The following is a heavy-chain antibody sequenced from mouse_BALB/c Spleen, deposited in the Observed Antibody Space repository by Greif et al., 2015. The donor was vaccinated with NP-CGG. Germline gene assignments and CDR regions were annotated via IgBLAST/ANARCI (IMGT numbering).Heavy chain of an antibody. CDR3: ARVNWAAWFAY. D-gene: IGHD4-1*01. Sequence: EVQLVESGGGLVKPGGTLKLSCAASGFTFSSYAMSWVRQSPEKRLEWVAEISSGGSYTYYPDTVTGRFTISRDNAKNTLYLEMSSLRSEDAAMYYCARVNWAAWFAYWGQGTLVTVSA. CDR1: GFTFSSYA. J-gene: IGHJ3*01. CDR2: ISSGGSYT. V-gene: IGHV5-9-4*01.